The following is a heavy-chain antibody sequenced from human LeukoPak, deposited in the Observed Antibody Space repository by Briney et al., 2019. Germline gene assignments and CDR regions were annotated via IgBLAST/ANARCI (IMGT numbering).Heavy chain of an antibody. CDR2: FIPIFGTA. J-gene: IGHJ4*02. CDR3: ARDALRVYSYGLTIDY. D-gene: IGHD5-18*01. V-gene: IGHV1-69*01. Sequence: SVTVSRMVCGGTLSSYVFSWVRQAPGQGLEWMGGFIPIFGTANYAQKFQGRVTTTADASTSTAYMELSSLRSEYTAVYYCARDALRVYSYGLTIDYWGQGTLVTVSS. CDR1: GGTLSSYV.